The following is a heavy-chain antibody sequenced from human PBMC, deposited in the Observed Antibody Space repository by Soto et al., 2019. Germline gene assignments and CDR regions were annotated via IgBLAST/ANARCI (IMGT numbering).Heavy chain of an antibody. J-gene: IGHJ4*01. CDR3: AKDLLVSSSYFDY. CDR1: GFTFSSYA. D-gene: IGHD6-6*01. V-gene: IGHV3-23*01. Sequence: EGSLRLSCAASGFTFSSYAMSWVRQAPGKGLEWVSAISGSGGSTYYADSVKGRFTISRDNSKNTLYLQMNSLRAEDTAVYYCAKDLLVSSSYFDYWGHGTLVTVSS. CDR2: ISGSGGST.